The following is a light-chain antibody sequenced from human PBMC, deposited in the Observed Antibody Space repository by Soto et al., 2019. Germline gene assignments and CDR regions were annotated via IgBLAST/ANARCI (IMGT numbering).Light chain of an antibody. J-gene: IGLJ2*01. CDR3: AAWDDSLNGVV. CDR1: STNIGRNT. Sequence: QSVLTQTPSASGTPGQRVSLSGSGSSTNIGRNTVIWYQQVPGTTPKVLIYSHSQRPSGVPDRFSGSKSCTSASLAIRGLRSDDEAVYYCAAWDDSLNGVVFGGGTKVTGL. CDR2: SHS. V-gene: IGLV1-44*01.